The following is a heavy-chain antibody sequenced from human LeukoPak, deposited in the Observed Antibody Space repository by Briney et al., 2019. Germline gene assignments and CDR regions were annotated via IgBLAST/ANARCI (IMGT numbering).Heavy chain of an antibody. CDR1: GFTVSSNY. CDR3: ARSYSSGWSYYFDY. CDR2: IYSGGST. V-gene: IGHV3-53*01. D-gene: IGHD6-19*01. J-gene: IGHJ4*02. Sequence: GGSLRLSCAASGFTVSSNYMSWVRQAPGKGLEWVSVIYSGGSTYYADSVKGRFTISRDNSKNTLYLQMNSLRVEDTAVYYCARSYSSGWSYYFDYWGQGTLVTVSP.